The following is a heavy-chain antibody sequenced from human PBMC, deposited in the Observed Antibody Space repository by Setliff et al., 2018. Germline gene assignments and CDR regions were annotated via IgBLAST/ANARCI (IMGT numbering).Heavy chain of an antibody. Sequence: SETLSLTCTVSGGSIMNYFWSWIRQPPGKGLEWVGYVYYTGNTNYNPSLKSRLTISVDPSKNQVSLQLKSATTADTAVYYCARDRTAYNYGMDIWGQGTTVAVSS. J-gene: IGHJ6*02. CDR3: ARDRTAYNYGMDI. CDR2: VYYTGNT. D-gene: IGHD5-18*01. V-gene: IGHV4-59*01. CDR1: GGSIMNYF.